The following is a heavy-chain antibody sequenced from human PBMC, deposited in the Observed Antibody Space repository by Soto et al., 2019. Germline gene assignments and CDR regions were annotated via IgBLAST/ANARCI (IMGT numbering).Heavy chain of an antibody. CDR1: GFTFSSYS. Sequence: PGGSLRLSCAASGFTFSSYSMNWVRQAPGKGLEWVSSISSSSSYIYYADSVKGRFTISRDNAKNSLYLQMNSLRAEDTAVYYCARPRITMVRGAFYGMDVWGQATT. V-gene: IGHV3-21*01. CDR2: ISSSSSYI. D-gene: IGHD3-10*01. CDR3: ARPRITMVRGAFYGMDV. J-gene: IGHJ6*02.